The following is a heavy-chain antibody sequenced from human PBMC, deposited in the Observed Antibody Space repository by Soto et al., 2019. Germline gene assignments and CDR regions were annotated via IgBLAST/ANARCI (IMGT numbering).Heavy chain of an antibody. V-gene: IGHV3-64*04. Sequence: GGSLSLSCSASGFTFSSYAMHWVRQAPGKGLEYVSAISSNGGSTYYADSVKGRFTISRDNSKNTLYLQMNSLRVEDTAVYYCARDPREKYGMDVWGQGTTVTVSS. CDR3: ARDPREKYGMDV. CDR2: ISSNGGST. J-gene: IGHJ6*02. CDR1: GFTFSSYA.